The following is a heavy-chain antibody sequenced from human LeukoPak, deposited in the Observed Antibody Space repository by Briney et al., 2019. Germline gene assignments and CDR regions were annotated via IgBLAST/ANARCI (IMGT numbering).Heavy chain of an antibody. CDR3: ARGGMYSSYSY. CDR1: GGSTNSYF. V-gene: IGHV4-59*12. J-gene: IGHJ4*02. Sequence: PSETLSLTCTVSGGSTNSYFWTWIRQPPGKGLEWIGYIYYSGSTKYNPSLKSRVTISVDTPKNQFSLKLSSVTAADTAVYYCARGGMYSSYSYWGQGTLVTVSS. D-gene: IGHD6-19*01. CDR2: IYYSGST.